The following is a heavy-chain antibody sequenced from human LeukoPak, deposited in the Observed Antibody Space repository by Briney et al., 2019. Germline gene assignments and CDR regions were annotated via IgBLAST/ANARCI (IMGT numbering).Heavy chain of an antibody. J-gene: IGHJ3*01. V-gene: IGHV4-59*01. CDR2: VSNSGSA. D-gene: IGHD3-9*01. CDR1: GGSISSYY. Sequence: SETLSLTCTVSGGSISSYYWGWIRQLPGKGLEWIGHVSNSGSAYYDPSLKSRVTISADTSKNQFSLKLTSVTAADTAVYYCASRTGYLAFDVWGQGTMVTVSP. CDR3: ASRTGYLAFDV.